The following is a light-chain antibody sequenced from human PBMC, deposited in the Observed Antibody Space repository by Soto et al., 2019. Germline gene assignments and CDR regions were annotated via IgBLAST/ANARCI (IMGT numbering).Light chain of an antibody. CDR3: QSYDSCLSGYL. CDR2: GNS. V-gene: IGLV1-40*01. Sequence: QSVLTQPPSVSGAPGQRVTISCTGSSSNIGAGYDVHWYQQLPGTAPKLLIYGNSNRPSGVPDRFSGSKSGTSASLAITGLQAEDEADYYCQSYDSCLSGYLFGTGT. CDR1: SSNIGAGYD. J-gene: IGLJ1*01.